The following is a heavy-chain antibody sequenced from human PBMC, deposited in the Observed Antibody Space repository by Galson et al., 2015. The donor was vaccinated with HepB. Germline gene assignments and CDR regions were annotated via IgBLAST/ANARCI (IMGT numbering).Heavy chain of an antibody. Sequence: SVKVSCKASGYTFTSYSISWVRQAPGRGPEWMGWISGHNTNTNYAQKLQGRVTMTTDTSTSTAYMELRSLRSDDTAVYYCARGSAAMSGLLYVWGQGTPVTVSS. D-gene: IGHD2-2*01. CDR2: ISGHNTNT. CDR3: ARGSAAMSGLLYV. CDR1: GYTFTSYS. J-gene: IGHJ6*02. V-gene: IGHV1-18*01.